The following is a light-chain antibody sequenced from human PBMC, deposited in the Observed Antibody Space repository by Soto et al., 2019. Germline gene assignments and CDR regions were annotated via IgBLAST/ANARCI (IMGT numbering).Light chain of an antibody. CDR3: QSYDSSLSGSV. CDR2: DYT. Sequence: QLVLTQPPSVSGAPGQRVTISCTGSSSNIGTGYDVHWYQHLPGTAPKLLIYDYTKRPSGVPDRFSGSKSGTSASLAITGLQAEDEAIYYCQSYDSSLSGSVFGGGTKLTVL. CDR1: SSNIGTGYD. J-gene: IGLJ3*02. V-gene: IGLV1-40*01.